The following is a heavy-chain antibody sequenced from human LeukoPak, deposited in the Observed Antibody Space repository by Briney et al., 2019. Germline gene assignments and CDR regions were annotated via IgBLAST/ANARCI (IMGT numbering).Heavy chain of an antibody. CDR2: IRSKAYGGAT. V-gene: IGHV3-49*04. J-gene: IGHJ3*01. D-gene: IGHD6-6*01. CDR1: GFPFSDYA. CDR3: SREKWGSRAVRLDAFDV. Sequence: PGRSLRLSCTTSGFPFSDYAMSWVRQAPGKGLEWVGFIRSKAYGGATEYAASVKGRFVISRDDSKSIAYLQMSSLKTEDTAVYYCSREKWGSRAVRLDAFDVWGQGTTVIVSS.